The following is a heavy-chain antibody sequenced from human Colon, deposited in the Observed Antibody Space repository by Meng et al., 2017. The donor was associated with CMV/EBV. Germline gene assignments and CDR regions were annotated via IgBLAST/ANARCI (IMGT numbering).Heavy chain of an antibody. CDR2: ISGSGGLT. CDR3: ARKDYYCSGMDV. D-gene: IGHD2-15*01. Sequence: GGSLRLSCAASGFTFSIYSMNWVRQAPGKGLEWVSSISGSGGLTYYADSVKGRFTISRDNAKNSLYLQMSSLRAEDTAIYYCARKDYYCSGMDVWGQGTTVTVSS. J-gene: IGHJ6*02. V-gene: IGHV3-21*01. CDR1: GFTFSIYS.